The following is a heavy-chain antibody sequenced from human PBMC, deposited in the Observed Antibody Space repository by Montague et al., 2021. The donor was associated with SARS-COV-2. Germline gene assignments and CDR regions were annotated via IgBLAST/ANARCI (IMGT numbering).Heavy chain of an antibody. J-gene: IGHJ3*02. V-gene: IGHV4-59*02. Sequence: SETLSLNCTVSGASVSGSDWGWIRQSPGKGLEWIGYFYSVGSTDYNPSLKSRVTISRDTSKNQFSLKVRSVTAADTAVYYCARETMTGDAFDIWGQGTMVTVSS. D-gene: IGHD1-14*01. CDR2: FYSVGST. CDR3: ARETMTGDAFDI. CDR1: GASVSGSD.